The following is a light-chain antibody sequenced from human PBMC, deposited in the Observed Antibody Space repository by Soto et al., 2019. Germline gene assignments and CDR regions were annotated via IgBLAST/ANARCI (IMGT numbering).Light chain of an antibody. CDR2: GAS. CDR3: QQYGTSPRT. Sequence: DIFLTQSPPTLSLSPGEIATLSCRASQSVSNNYLAWYQQKPGQAPRLLIYGASNRATGIPDRFSGSGSGTDFTLTISRLEPEDFAVYYCQQYGTSPRTFGQGTKVDIK. V-gene: IGKV3-20*01. J-gene: IGKJ1*01. CDR1: QSVSNNY.